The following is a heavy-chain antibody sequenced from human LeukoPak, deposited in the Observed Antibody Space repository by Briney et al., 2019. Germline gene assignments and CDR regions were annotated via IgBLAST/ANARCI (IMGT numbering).Heavy chain of an antibody. D-gene: IGHD3-10*02. Sequence: GGSLRLSCAASGFIVSTNYMSWVRQAPGKGLEWVSVIYSGGSTFYADSVKGRFIISRDKSKNTLYLQMNSLRAEDTAVYYCAELGITMIGGVWGKGTTVTISS. V-gene: IGHV3-53*01. CDR3: AELGITMIGGV. J-gene: IGHJ6*04. CDR2: IYSGGST. CDR1: GFIVSTNY.